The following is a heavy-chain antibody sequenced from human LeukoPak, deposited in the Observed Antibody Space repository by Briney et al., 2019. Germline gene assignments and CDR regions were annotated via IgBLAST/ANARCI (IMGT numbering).Heavy chain of an antibody. Sequence: GGSLRLSCAASGFTFSSIWMSWVRQAPGKGLEWVANINQDGREKYYVDSVKGRFTISRDNAKNTLYLQMNSLRAEDAAVYYCASSTYSGSHWDAFDIWGQGTMVTVSS. CDR3: ASSTYSGSHWDAFDI. CDR1: GFTFSSIW. V-gene: IGHV3-7*01. CDR2: INQDGREK. J-gene: IGHJ3*02. D-gene: IGHD1-26*01.